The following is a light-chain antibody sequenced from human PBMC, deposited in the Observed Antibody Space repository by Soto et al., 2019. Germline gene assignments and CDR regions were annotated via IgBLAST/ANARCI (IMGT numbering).Light chain of an antibody. V-gene: IGLV1-44*01. CDR1: SSNIGSYT. Sequence: QSVLTQPPSASGTPGQRVTISCSGSSSNIGSYTVNWYQHLPGMAPKLLIYNNNQRPSGVPDRFSGSKSGTSASLAISGLQSEDEADYHCATWDDSLTGFVFGTGTKLTVL. J-gene: IGLJ1*01. CDR3: ATWDDSLTGFV. CDR2: NNN.